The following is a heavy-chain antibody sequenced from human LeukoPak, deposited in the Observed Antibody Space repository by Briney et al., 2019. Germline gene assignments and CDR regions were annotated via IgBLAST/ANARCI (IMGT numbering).Heavy chain of an antibody. CDR3: ARGYWNYRIG. J-gene: IGHJ4*02. Sequence: PSETLSLTCTVSGGSISSSSYYWGWIRQPPGKGLEWIGSIYHSGSTYYNPSLKSRVTISVDTSKNQFSLKLSSVTAADTAVYYCARGYWNYRIGWGQGTLVTVSS. CDR2: IYHSGST. D-gene: IGHD1-7*01. CDR1: GGSISSSSYY. V-gene: IGHV4-39*07.